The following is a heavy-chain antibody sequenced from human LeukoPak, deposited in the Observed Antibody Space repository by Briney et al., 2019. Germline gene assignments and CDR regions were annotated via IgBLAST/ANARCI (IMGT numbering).Heavy chain of an antibody. Sequence: SETLSLTCTVSGGSISSGSYYWSWIRQPAGKGLEWSGRIYTSGSTNYNPSLKSRVTISVDTSKNQFSLKLSSVTAADTAVYYCAREPNVLRFLEWEGFDPWGQGTLVTVSS. V-gene: IGHV4-61*02. D-gene: IGHD3-3*01. CDR2: IYTSGST. CDR1: GGSISSGSYY. J-gene: IGHJ5*02. CDR3: AREPNVLRFLEWEGFDP.